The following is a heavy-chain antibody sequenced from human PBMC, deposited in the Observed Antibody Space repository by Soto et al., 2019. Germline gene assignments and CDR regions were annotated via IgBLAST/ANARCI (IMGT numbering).Heavy chain of an antibody. J-gene: IGHJ4*02. CDR1: GFSLTTTGVG. D-gene: IGHD1-26*01. V-gene: IGHV2-5*02. CDR3: TQVYGSGSWGWYFHS. Sequence: QITLRESGPSLVQPTETLTLTCTFSGFSLTTTGVGVGWIRQPPGKALEWLAVVFWDGGERYSPSLKSRVTITKDTSKDQVVFTMTNMDPADTATYYCTQVYGSGSWGWYFHSWGQGTLVTVSS. CDR2: VFWDGGE.